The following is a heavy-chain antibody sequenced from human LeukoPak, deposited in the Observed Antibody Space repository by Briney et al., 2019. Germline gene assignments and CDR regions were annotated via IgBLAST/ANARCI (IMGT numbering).Heavy chain of an antibody. CDR3: GSGTYLYYFDY. D-gene: IGHD1-26*01. CDR1: GFTFSRYG. Sequence: GGSLRLSCAASGFTFSRYGMHWVRQAPGKGLEWVAVISYDGSDKYYADSVKGRFTISRDNPRNTLYLQMNSLRFEDTAVYYCGSGTYLYYFDYWGQGTLVTVSS. CDR2: ISYDGSDK. J-gene: IGHJ4*02. V-gene: IGHV3-30*03.